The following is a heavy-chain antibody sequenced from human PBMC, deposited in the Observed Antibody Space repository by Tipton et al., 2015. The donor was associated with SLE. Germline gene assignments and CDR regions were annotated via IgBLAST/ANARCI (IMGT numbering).Heavy chain of an antibody. V-gene: IGHV3-23*01. J-gene: IGHJ4*02. Sequence: SLRLSCAASGFTFSDYYMSWVRQAPGKGLEWVSAISGSGGSTYYADSVKGRFTISRDNSKNTLYLQMNSLRGEDTAVYYCATTTTMTNYIDYWGQGTLVTVSS. CDR1: GFTFSDYY. D-gene: IGHD4-17*01. CDR3: ATTTTMTNYIDY. CDR2: ISGSGGST.